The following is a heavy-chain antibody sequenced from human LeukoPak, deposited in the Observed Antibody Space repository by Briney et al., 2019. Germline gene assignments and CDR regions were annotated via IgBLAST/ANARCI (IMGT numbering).Heavy chain of an antibody. Sequence: SQTLSLTCTVSGGSISTSACYRSWIRQHPGKGLEWIGSIYYSGNTYYNPSLKSRVTISIDTSKNQFSLNLSSVTAADTAVYYCARDLITMIRGVSTGGWLDPWGQGTLVTVSS. CDR1: GGSISTSACY. V-gene: IGHV4-31*03. CDR3: ARDLITMIRGVSTGGWLDP. J-gene: IGHJ5*02. CDR2: IYYSGNT. D-gene: IGHD3-10*01.